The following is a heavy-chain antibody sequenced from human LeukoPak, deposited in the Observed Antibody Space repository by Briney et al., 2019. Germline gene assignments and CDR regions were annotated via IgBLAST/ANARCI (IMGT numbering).Heavy chain of an antibody. CDR1: GYTFTSYA. D-gene: IGHD3/OR15-3a*01. CDR2: ISAYNGNT. J-gene: IGHJ3*02. V-gene: IGHV1-18*01. CDR3: ARDGLGIRPYDAFDI. Sequence: GASVKVSCKASGYTFTSYAMNWVRQAPGQGLEWMGWISAYNGNTNYAQKLQGRVTMTTDTSTSTAYMELRSLRSDDTAVYYCARDGLGIRPYDAFDIWGQGTMVTVSS.